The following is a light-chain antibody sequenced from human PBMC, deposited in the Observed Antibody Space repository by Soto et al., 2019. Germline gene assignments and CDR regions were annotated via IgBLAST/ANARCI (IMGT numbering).Light chain of an antibody. CDR3: SSYTTSSTRV. V-gene: IGLV2-14*01. CDR1: SSDIGIYKY. Sequence: ALTQPASVSGSPGQSIAISCTGSSSDIGIYKYVSWYQQHPGKVPKLIIYEVTNRPSGVSNRFSGSKSGNTASLTISGLQAEDEADYYCSSYTTSSTRVFGPGTKVTVL. CDR2: EVT. J-gene: IGLJ1*01.